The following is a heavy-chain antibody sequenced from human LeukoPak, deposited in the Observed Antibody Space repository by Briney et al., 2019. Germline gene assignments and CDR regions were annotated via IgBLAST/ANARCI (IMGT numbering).Heavy chain of an antibody. CDR2: IYTSGST. Sequence: PSETLSLTCTVSGGSISSGSYYWSWIRQPAGKGLEWIGRIYTSGSTNYNPSLKSRVTISVDTSKNQFPLKLSSVTAADTAVYYCARAHDFWSGYYGFDYWGQGTLVTVSS. V-gene: IGHV4-61*02. CDR3: ARAHDFWSGYYGFDY. J-gene: IGHJ4*02. CDR1: GGSISSGSYY. D-gene: IGHD3-3*01.